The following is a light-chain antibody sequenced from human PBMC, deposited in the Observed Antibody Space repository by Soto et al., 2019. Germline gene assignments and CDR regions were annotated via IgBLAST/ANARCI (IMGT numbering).Light chain of an antibody. J-gene: IGKJ5*01. CDR1: QSISSN. CDR2: GVS. CDR3: QQYHNWPIT. Sequence: EVVMTPSPAALSVSPGEVATLSCMASQSISSNKLAWYQQKPGQAPRLLLFGVSNRATGIPARFSGSGSGTDFSLTISSLQSEECAVYDGQQYHNWPITGGQGTRLAIK. V-gene: IGKV3-15*01.